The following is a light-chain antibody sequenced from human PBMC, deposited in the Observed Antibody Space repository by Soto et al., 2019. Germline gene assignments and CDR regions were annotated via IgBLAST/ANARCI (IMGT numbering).Light chain of an antibody. CDR2: GAS. CDR1: QSVSSN. J-gene: IGKJ4*01. Sequence: EIVMTQSPATLSVSPGERATLSCRASQSVSSNLAWYQQKPGQAPRLLIYGASTRDTHIPDRFSGTGSETEFTLSVSSLQSEDFAVYYCQPYNNWPLTFGGGTKVDIK. V-gene: IGKV3-15*01. CDR3: QPYNNWPLT.